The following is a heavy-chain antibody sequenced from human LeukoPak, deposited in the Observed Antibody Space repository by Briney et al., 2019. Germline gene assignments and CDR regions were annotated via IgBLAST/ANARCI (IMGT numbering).Heavy chain of an antibody. V-gene: IGHV4-4*07. Sequence: SETLSLTCAVSGASVNAYLWSWIRQPAGQGLEWIWRTSVNDGATYNPSLMSRVTMSVDTSKNQFSLRLTSMTAADTAIYYCARLWRDGSNWHPDDNWGQGILVTVSS. CDR3: ARLWRDGSNWHPDDN. CDR2: TSVNDGA. D-gene: IGHD4-11*01. CDR1: GASVNAYL. J-gene: IGHJ4*02.